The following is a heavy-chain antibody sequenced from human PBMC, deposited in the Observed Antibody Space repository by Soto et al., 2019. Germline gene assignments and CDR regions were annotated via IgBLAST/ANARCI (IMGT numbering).Heavy chain of an antibody. J-gene: IGHJ4*02. Sequence: HPGGSLRLSCAASGFTFSSFGMHWVRQAPGKGLEWVAVISYDGSNKYYADSVKGRFTISRDNSKNTLYLQMNSLRAEDTAVYYCAKELLGYCSSTSCFSFDCWGQGNLVTVSS. CDR3: AKELLGYCSSTSCFSFDC. V-gene: IGHV3-30*18. CDR2: ISYDGSNK. D-gene: IGHD2-2*01. CDR1: GFTFSSFG.